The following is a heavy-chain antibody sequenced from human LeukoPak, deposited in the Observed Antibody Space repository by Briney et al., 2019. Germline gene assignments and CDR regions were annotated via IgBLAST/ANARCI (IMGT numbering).Heavy chain of an antibody. CDR2: ISSSSSTI. J-gene: IGHJ4*02. CDR1: GFTFSSYS. CDR3: VRRSGIAVAGAFDY. D-gene: IGHD6-19*01. Sequence: PGGSLRLSCAASGFTFSSYSMNWVRQAPGKGLEWVSYISSSSSTIYYADSVKGRFTISRDNAKNSLYLQMNSLRAEDTAVYYCVRRSGIAVAGAFDYWGQGTLVTVSS. V-gene: IGHV3-48*01.